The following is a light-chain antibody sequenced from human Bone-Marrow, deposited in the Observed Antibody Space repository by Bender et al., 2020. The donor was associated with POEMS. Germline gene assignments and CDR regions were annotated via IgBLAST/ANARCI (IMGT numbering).Light chain of an antibody. CDR2: DVT. J-gene: IGLJ2*01. Sequence: QSALTQPRSVSGSPGQSVTISCTGTSSDVGGHNRVSWYQQHPGKAPKLLIYDVTKRPSGVPDRFSGSKSGNTASLSISGLQAEDEADYYCCSFEVSYKLFFGGGTKLTVL. V-gene: IGLV2-11*01. CDR1: SSDVGGHNR. CDR3: CSFEVSYKLF.